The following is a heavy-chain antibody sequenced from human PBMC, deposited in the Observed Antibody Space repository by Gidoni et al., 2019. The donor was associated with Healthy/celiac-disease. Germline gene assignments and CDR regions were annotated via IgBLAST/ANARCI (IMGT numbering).Heavy chain of an antibody. J-gene: IGHJ5*02. V-gene: IGHV4-31*03. CDR2: IYFSGST. Sequence: QVQLQESRPGLVKPPQTLSLTCTVSGGSISSGGYYWSWIRQHPAQGLEWIGYIYFSGSTFYNPTLKSRVTISVDTSKNQFSLKLSSVTAADTAVYYCARDYSRLVENLGTWFDPWSQGTLVTVSS. CDR1: GGSISSGGYY. D-gene: IGHD6-19*01. CDR3: ARDYSRLVENLGTWFDP.